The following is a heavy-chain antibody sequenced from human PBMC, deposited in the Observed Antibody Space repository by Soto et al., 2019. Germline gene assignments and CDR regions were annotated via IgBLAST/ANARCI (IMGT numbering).Heavy chain of an antibody. CDR3: AKLGYCSGGSCIQFDP. J-gene: IGHJ5*02. CDR1: GGSISSYY. D-gene: IGHD2-15*01. V-gene: IGHV4-59*01. Sequence: SETLSLTCTVSGGSISSYYWSWIRQPPGKGLEWIGYIYYSGSTNYNPSLKSRVTISVDTSKNQFSLKLSSVTAADTAVYYCAKLGYCSGGSCIQFDPWGQGTLVTVSS. CDR2: IYYSGST.